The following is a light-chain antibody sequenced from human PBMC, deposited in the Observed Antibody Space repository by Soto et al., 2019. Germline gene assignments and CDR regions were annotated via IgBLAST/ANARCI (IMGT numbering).Light chain of an antibody. CDR1: QSIGTF. V-gene: IGKV1-5*01. Sequence: IQMPQSPSTVYASVGDRVTLTGRASQSIGTFLAWYQQKQGEAPKLLIYDASNLERGVSSTFSGSGSGTEFTLTINTLQPEDFATYYCQQYDGYSGTFGQGTKVQIK. CDR2: DAS. J-gene: IGKJ1*01. CDR3: QQYDGYSGT.